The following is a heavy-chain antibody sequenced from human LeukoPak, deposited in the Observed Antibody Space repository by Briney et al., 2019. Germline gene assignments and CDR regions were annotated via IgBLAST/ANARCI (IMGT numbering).Heavy chain of an antibody. V-gene: IGHV3-30-3*01. Sequence: PGGTLRLSCAASGLTFSRFAIHWARDTPGKGLEWGGAISPDGINTFYAQTLQGRFTISRDNSNSTFYMQMSSLRSDDTAVYYCARDHLCSGSSYSFDNWGQGALVTVSS. D-gene: IGHD3-10*01. J-gene: IGHJ4*02. CDR2: ISPDGINT. CDR3: ARDHLCSGSSYSFDN. CDR1: GLTFSRFA.